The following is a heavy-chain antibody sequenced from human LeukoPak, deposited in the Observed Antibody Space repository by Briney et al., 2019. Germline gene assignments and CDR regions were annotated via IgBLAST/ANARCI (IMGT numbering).Heavy chain of an antibody. V-gene: IGHV1-2*02. CDR2: INPNRGDT. D-gene: IGHD4-17*01. CDR1: GYTFTNNY. CDR3: TRDLLGFATTPLSD. J-gene: IGHJ4*02. Sequence: ASVRVSCTASGYTFTNNYIHWVRQAPGHGLEWMGWINPNRGDTNYAQKFQGRDTMTRDTSISTAFMELTRLTSDDTAVYYCTRDLLGFATTPLSDWGQGTLVTVSS.